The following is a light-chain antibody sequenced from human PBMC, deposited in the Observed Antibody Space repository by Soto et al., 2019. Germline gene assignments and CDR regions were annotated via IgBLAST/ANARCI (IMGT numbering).Light chain of an antibody. CDR3: QHYGGSSI. J-gene: IGKJ3*01. CDR1: QSVSSY. V-gene: IGKV3-20*01. CDR2: GAS. Sequence: IVLSLSPGTLSLSPGGRATLSCRASQSVSSYLAWYQQNPGQAPRLLIYGASSRATGIPARFSGSGSGTDFTLSISGLEPEDFAVYYCQHYGGSSIFGPGTKVDI.